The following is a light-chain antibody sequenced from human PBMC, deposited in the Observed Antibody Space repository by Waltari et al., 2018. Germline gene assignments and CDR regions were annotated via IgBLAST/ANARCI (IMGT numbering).Light chain of an antibody. CDR1: ESLVHGDGNTY. CDR2: KTS. CDR3: LQVTHMPPT. Sequence: VLTQTPLSSPVTLGQPASIACKSRESLVHGDGNTYLSWLQQRPGQPPRLLIYKTSKRLSGVPDRFSGSGTGTDFTLKISRVEAEDVGVYYCLQVTHMPPTFGGGTKVEIK. J-gene: IGKJ4*01. V-gene: IGKV2-24*01.